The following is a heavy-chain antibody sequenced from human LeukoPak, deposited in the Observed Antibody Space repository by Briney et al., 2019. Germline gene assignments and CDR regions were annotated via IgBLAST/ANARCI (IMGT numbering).Heavy chain of an antibody. Sequence: PSETLSLTCTVSGGSISSSSYYWGWIRQPPGKGLEWIGSIYYSGSTYYNPSLKSRVTISVDTSKNQFSLKLSSVTAADTAVYYCARRRPSHYFDHWGQGSLGTVSS. V-gene: IGHV4-39*01. CDR1: GGSISSSSYY. J-gene: IGHJ4*02. CDR3: ARRRPSHYFDH. CDR2: IYYSGST.